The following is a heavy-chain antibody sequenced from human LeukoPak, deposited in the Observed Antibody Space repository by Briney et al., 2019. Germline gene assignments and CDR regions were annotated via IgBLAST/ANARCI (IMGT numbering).Heavy chain of an antibody. J-gene: IGHJ4*02. CDR3: VRVRYCSGGNCYPRFDY. Sequence: PGTSLRLSCVRSGFTFRRYGMHWVRQAPGKGLEWVAAISYDGAHKYYADSVKGRFNISRDNSDQTLFLQMNKQRLEDSADYYCVRVRYCSGGNCYPRFDYWGQGALVTVSS. V-gene: IGHV3-30*03. CDR2: ISYDGAHK. D-gene: IGHD2-15*01. CDR1: GFTFRRYG.